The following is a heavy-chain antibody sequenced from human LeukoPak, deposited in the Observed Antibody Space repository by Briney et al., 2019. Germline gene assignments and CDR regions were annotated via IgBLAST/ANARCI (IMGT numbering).Heavy chain of an antibody. CDR3: ARGAYGSGNYYYYYGMDV. V-gene: IGHV6-1*01. J-gene: IGHJ6*02. CDR2: TYYRSQWYN. CDR1: GDSVSSKSAA. D-gene: IGHD3-10*01. Sequence: SQTLSLTCAISGDSVSSKSAAWNWIRQSPSRGLEWLGRTYYRSQWYNDYAASVKSRISINPDTSKNQFSLQLSSVTPEDTAVYYCARGAYGSGNYYYYYGMDVWAQGTTVTVSS.